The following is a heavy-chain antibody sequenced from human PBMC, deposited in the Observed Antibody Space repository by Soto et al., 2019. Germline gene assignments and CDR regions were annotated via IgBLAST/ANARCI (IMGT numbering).Heavy chain of an antibody. Sequence: PSETLSLTCTVSGGSISSYYWSWIRQPPGKGLEWIGYIYYSGSTNYNPSLKSRVTISVDTSKNQFSLKLSSVTAADTAVYYCARGRAVEAGTDYYYYYGMDVWGQGTTVTVSS. CDR3: ARGRAVEAGTDYYYYYGMDV. V-gene: IGHV4-59*01. CDR2: IYYSGST. D-gene: IGHD6-13*01. J-gene: IGHJ6*02. CDR1: GGSISSYY.